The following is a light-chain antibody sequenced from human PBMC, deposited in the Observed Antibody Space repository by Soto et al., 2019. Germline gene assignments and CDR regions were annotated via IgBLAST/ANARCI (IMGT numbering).Light chain of an antibody. J-gene: IGLJ3*02. CDR1: SSNIGSNY. CDR3: AAWDDSLSGGV. V-gene: IGLV1-47*01. CDR2: RNN. Sequence: QSVLTRPPSASGTPGQRVTISCSGSSSNIGSNYVYCYQQLPGTAPKLLIYRNNQRPSGAPDRFSGSKSGTSASLAISGLRSEDEADYYCAAWDDSLSGGVFGGGTKLTVL.